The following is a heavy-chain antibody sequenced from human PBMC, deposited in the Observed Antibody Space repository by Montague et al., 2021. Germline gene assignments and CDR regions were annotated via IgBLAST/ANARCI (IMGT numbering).Heavy chain of an antibody. CDR1: GYNFISYW. V-gene: IGHV5-51*01. J-gene: IGHJ3*02. Sequence: QSGAEVKKPGESLKISCKGSGYNFISYWIGWVRQMPGKGLEWMGTIYPGGSETKYSPSFQGQVIMSVDKSMNTAYLQWNTLKASDTAMYYCARRPLFDLLTGKFHGAFDXRGQGTLVTVSP. D-gene: IGHD3-9*01. CDR3: ARRPLFDLLTGKFHGAFDX. CDR2: IYPGGSET.